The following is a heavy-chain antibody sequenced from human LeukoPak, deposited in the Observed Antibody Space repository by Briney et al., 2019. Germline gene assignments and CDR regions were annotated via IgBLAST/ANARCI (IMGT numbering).Heavy chain of an antibody. D-gene: IGHD5-12*01. Sequence: GGSLRLSCAASGFTFSSYGMHWVRQAPGKGLEWVAVISYDGSNKYYADSVKGRFTISRDNSKNTLYLQMNSLRAEDTAVYYCAKDLSRTVATIIFDYWGQGTLVTVSS. CDR2: ISYDGSNK. CDR1: GFTFSSYG. CDR3: AKDLSRTVATIIFDY. V-gene: IGHV3-30*18. J-gene: IGHJ4*02.